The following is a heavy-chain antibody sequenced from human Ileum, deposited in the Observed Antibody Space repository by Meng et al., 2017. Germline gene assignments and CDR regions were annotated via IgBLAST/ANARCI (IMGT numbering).Heavy chain of an antibody. Sequence: QVQLVRSGSEAKKFGSSAKVSCTASGYTFRNHPLHWVRQAPGQRPEWMGWINAGNGNIKISQKFQGRITITSDTSATAYMELSSLRSEDTAVYFCARENDNWNYFDYWGQGSLVTVSS. CDR2: INAGNGNI. CDR3: ARENDNWNYFDY. V-gene: IGHV1-3*01. J-gene: IGHJ4*02. D-gene: IGHD1-1*01. CDR1: GYTFRNHP.